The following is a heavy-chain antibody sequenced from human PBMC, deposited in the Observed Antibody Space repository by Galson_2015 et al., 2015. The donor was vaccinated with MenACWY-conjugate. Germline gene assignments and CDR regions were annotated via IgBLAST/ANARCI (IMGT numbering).Heavy chain of an antibody. CDR2: ISSDSSYI. J-gene: IGHJ5*02. CDR3: ARRGSTLDGRPGWFDP. D-gene: IGHD5/OR15-5a*01. Sequence: SLRLSCAASGFTFSTYSMNWVRQAPGKGLEWVSSISSDSSYIYYADSVKGRFTIPRDNAKDSVYLQMNSLRAEDTAVYYCARRGSTLDGRPGWFDPWGQGTLVTVSS. CDR1: GFTFSTYS. V-gene: IGHV3-21*01.